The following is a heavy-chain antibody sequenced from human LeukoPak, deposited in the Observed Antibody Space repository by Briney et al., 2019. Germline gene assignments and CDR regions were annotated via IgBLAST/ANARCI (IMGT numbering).Heavy chain of an antibody. D-gene: IGHD5-18*01. Sequence: GGSLRLSCAASGFTFSSYGMHWVRQAPGKGLEWVAFIQYDGSNKYYADSVKGRFTISRDNSKNTLYLQMNSLRAEDTAVYYCANGAMVFDYWGQGTLVTVSS. CDR1: GFTFSSYG. V-gene: IGHV3-30*02. J-gene: IGHJ4*02. CDR2: IQYDGSNK. CDR3: ANGAMVFDY.